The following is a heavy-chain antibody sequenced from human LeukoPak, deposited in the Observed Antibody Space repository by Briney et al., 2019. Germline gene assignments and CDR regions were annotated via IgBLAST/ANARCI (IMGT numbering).Heavy chain of an antibody. Sequence: GGSLRLSCAASGFTFSSYAMHWVRQAPGKGLEWVAVISYDGSNKYYADSVKGRFTISRDNSKNTLYQQMNSLRAEDTAVYYCARVGYDSSGYYFDYWGQGTLVTVSS. CDR3: ARVGYDSSGYYFDY. CDR1: GFTFSSYA. V-gene: IGHV3-30-3*01. D-gene: IGHD3-22*01. CDR2: ISYDGSNK. J-gene: IGHJ4*02.